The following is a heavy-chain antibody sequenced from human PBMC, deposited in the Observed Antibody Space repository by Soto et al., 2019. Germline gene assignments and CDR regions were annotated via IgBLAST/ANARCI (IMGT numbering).Heavy chain of an antibody. CDR3: ASWREREHAYDI. J-gene: IGHJ3*02. Sequence: DVQLVESGGGLIQPGGSLRLSCEAFGLTVSGKKYVAWVRQAPGKGLEWLSGVYDTDGIYYADSVKGRLTSSRDSSKTIVYLQMNSLRHDDTAVYYCASWREREHAYDIWGPGTAVTVSS. CDR1: GLTVSGKKY. D-gene: IGHD1-1*01. V-gene: IGHV3-53*01. CDR2: VYDTDGI.